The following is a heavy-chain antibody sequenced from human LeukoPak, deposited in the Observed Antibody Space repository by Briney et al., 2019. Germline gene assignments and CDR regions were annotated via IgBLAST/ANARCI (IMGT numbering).Heavy chain of an antibody. Sequence: GGSLRLSCAASGFTFSGSAMHWVRQASGKGLEWVGRIRSKANSYATAYAASVKGRFTISRDDSKNTAYLQMNSLKTEDTAVYYCTSLEGYCSGGSCEGTDYWGQGTLVTVSS. CDR1: GFTFSGSA. CDR3: TSLEGYCSGGSCEGTDY. V-gene: IGHV3-73*01. J-gene: IGHJ4*02. D-gene: IGHD2-15*01. CDR2: IRSKANSYAT.